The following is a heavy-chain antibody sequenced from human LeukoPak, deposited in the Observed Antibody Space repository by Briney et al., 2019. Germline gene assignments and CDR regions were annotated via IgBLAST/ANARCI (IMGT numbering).Heavy chain of an antibody. J-gene: IGHJ3*02. D-gene: IGHD4-11*01. Sequence: SETLSLTCTVSGGSISSGGYYWSWIRQPPGKGLEWIGYIYHSGSTYYNPSLKSRVTISVDRSKNQFSLKLSSVTAADTAVYYCASINLYSNYYKGHAFDIWGQGTMVTVSS. CDR2: IYHSGST. CDR1: GGSISSGGYY. V-gene: IGHV4-30-2*01. CDR3: ASINLYSNYYKGHAFDI.